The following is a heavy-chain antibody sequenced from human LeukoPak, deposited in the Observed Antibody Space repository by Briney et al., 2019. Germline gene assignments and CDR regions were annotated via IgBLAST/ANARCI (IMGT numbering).Heavy chain of an antibody. V-gene: IGHV4-4*02. CDR1: GGSISSSNW. J-gene: IGHJ5*02. CDR2: IYHSGST. D-gene: IGHD3-3*01. CDR3: ARGGRAIFGVVHDNWFDP. Sequence: PSGTLSLTRAVSGGSISSSNWWSWVRQPPGQGLEWIGEIYHSGSTNYNPSLKSRVTISVDKSKNQFSLKLSSVTAADTAVYYCARGGRAIFGVVHDNWFDPWGQGTLVTVSS.